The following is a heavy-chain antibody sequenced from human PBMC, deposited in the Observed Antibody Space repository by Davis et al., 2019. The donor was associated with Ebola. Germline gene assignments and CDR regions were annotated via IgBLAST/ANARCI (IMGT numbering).Heavy chain of an antibody. V-gene: IGHV4-59*01. Sequence: SCKASGYTFRNSAISWIRQPPGKGLEWIGYIYYSGSTNYNPSLKSRVTISVDTSKNQFSLKLSSVTAADTAVYYCARYCSGGSCYYEGLDYWGQGTLVTVSS. J-gene: IGHJ4*02. CDR3: ARYCSGGSCYYEGLDY. D-gene: IGHD2-15*01. CDR1: GYTFRNSA. CDR2: IYYSGST.